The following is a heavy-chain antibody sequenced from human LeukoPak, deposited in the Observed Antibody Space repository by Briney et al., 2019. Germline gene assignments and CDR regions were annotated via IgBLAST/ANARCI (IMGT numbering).Heavy chain of an antibody. CDR1: GFTVSSNY. D-gene: IGHD6-19*01. CDR3: AGRRSSGWYAY. V-gene: IGHV3-53*01. Sequence: PGGSLRLSCATSGFTVSSNYMSWVRQAPGKGLEWVSVIYVSGTTYYADSVKGRFLIFRDTSKNTVDLQMNSLRVEDTAVYYCAGRRSSGWYAYWGQGTLVTVSS. J-gene: IGHJ4*02. CDR2: IYVSGTT.